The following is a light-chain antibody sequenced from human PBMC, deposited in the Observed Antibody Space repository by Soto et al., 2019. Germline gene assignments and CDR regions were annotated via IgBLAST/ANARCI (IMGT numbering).Light chain of an antibody. CDR2: GNS. V-gene: IGLV1-40*01. CDR3: QSYDSGLSGSV. Sequence: QSVLTQPPSVSGAPGQRVTISCTGSSSNIGAGYDVHWYQQLPGTAPKLLIYGNSNRPSGVPDRFSGSKSGTSACLAITGLQAEDEADYYCQSYDSGLSGSVFGGGTKLAVL. J-gene: IGLJ2*01. CDR1: SSNIGAGYD.